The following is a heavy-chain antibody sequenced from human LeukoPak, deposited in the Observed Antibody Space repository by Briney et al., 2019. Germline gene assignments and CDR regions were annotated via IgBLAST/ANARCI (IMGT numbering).Heavy chain of an antibody. D-gene: IGHD6-13*01. CDR3: ARHQAYSTTSYAGHY. CDR1: GGSVSNYY. CDR2: VYYTGST. Sequence: SETLSLTCSVSGGSVSNYYWSWIRQPPGKGLEWIGYVYYTGSTNYNPSLKSRVTMFEDKSKNQFSLRLYSVTVADTAVYYCARHQAYSTTSYAGHYWGQGTLVTVSS. V-gene: IGHV4-59*08. J-gene: IGHJ4*02.